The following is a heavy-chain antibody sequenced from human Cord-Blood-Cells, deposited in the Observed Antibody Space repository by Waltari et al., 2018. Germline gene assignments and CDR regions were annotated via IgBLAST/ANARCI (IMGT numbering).Heavy chain of an antibody. J-gene: IGHJ3*02. Sequence: QVQLQQWGAGLLKPSETLSLTCAVYGGSFSGYYCPWLRHPPGKALEWIGEINHSGSTNYNPSLKSRVTISVDTSKNQFSLKLSSVTAADTAVYYCARGHKVGTHGELETPNAFDIWGQGTMVTVSS. V-gene: IGHV4-34*01. CDR3: ARGHKVGTHGELETPNAFDI. CDR1: GGSFSGYY. CDR2: INHSGST. D-gene: IGHD1-1*01.